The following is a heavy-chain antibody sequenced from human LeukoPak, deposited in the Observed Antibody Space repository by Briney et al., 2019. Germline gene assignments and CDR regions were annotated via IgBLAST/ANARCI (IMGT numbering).Heavy chain of an antibody. CDR3: ASCGYSGYVPACDY. Sequence: SETLSLTCTVSGGSISSSSYYWGWIRQPPGKGLEWIGSIYYSGSTYYNPSLKSRVTISVDTSKNQFSLKLSSVTAADTAVYYCASCGYSGYVPACDYWGQGTLVTVSS. CDR1: GGSISSSSYY. V-gene: IGHV4-39*07. D-gene: IGHD5-12*01. J-gene: IGHJ4*02. CDR2: IYYSGST.